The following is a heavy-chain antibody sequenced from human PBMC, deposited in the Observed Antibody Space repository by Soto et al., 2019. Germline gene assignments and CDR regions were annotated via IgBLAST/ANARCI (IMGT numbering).Heavy chain of an antibody. V-gene: IGHV3-9*01. Sequence: PGGSLRLSCAASGFTFDDYAMHWVRQAPGKGLEWVSGISWNSGSIGYADSVKGRFTIPRDNAKNSLYLQMNSLRAEDTALYYCGKDISSGGWYYYYGMDVWGQGTTVTVSS. CDR3: GKDISSGGWYYYYGMDV. J-gene: IGHJ6*02. D-gene: IGHD6-19*01. CDR1: GFTFDDYA. CDR2: ISWNSGSI.